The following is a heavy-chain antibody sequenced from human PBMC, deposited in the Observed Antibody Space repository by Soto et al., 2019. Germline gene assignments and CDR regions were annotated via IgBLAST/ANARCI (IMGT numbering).Heavy chain of an antibody. D-gene: IGHD3-9*01. CDR3: ARDSVRYFDWLLQEGALAHYMDV. CDR2: INPSGGST. V-gene: IGHV1-46*01. J-gene: IGHJ6*03. Sequence: GASVKVSCKASGYTFTSYYMHWVRQAPGQGLEWMGIINPSGGSTSYAQKFQGRVTMTRDTSTSTVYMELSSLRSEDTAVYYCARDSVRYFDWLLQEGALAHYMDVWGKGTTVTVSS. CDR1: GYTFTSYY.